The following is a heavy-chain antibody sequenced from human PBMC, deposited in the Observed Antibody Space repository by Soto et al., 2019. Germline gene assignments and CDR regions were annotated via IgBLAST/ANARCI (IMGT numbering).Heavy chain of an antibody. CDR3: AHRVLRTVFGLVTTTAIYFDF. J-gene: IGHJ4*02. Sequence: QITLNESGPTVVRPTETLTLTCRFSGFSLTTSGVGVAWIRQSPGKAPEWLALIYWDDDKRYSASLKSRLTITQDTSKNQVVLTVSDLDPTDTATYYCAHRVLRTVFGLVTTTAIYFDFWGQGTPVAVSS. CDR2: IYWDDDK. V-gene: IGHV2-5*02. D-gene: IGHD3-3*01. CDR1: GFSLTTSGVG.